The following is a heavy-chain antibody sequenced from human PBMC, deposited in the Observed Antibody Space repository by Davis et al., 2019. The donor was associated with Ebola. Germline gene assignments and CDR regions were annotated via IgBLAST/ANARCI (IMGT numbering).Heavy chain of an antibody. CDR2: IWYDGTYQ. CDR3: ARDSFTNSEYMAH. Sequence: GGSLRLSCVTSGFTFSHFGMHWVRQAPGKGLEWVAVIWYDGTYQYYADSVRGRFTISRDDSKDTLYLQMNNLRPEDTAVYFCARDSFTNSEYMAHWGQGALVTVSS. V-gene: IGHV3-33*01. D-gene: IGHD2-8*01. J-gene: IGHJ1*01. CDR1: GFTFSHFG.